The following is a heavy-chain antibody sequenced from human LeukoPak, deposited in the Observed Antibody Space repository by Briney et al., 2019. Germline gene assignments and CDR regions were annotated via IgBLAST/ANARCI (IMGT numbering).Heavy chain of an antibody. CDR1: GYTFTSYG. J-gene: IGHJ5*02. D-gene: IGHD1-1*01. CDR3: AKRQGGWNPNWFDP. Sequence: GASVKVSCKASGYTFTSYGISWVRQAPGQGLEWMGGIIPIFGTANYAQKFQGRVTITTDESTSTAYMELSSLRSEDTAVYYCAKRQGGWNPNWFDPWGQGTLVTVSS. CDR2: IIPIFGTA. V-gene: IGHV1-69*05.